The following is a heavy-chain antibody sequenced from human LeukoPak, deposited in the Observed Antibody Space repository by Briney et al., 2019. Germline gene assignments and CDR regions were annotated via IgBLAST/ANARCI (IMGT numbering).Heavy chain of an antibody. V-gene: IGHV1-18*01. Sequence: ASVKCSCKASGYTFTSDGISWVRQARGQGREWMGWISDYNGNTNYAPKLQGRVTMTTDTSTSTAYMEVRSLRSDDTAVYYCAWQGAGTDWFDHWGQGTLVTVSS. D-gene: IGHD6-19*01. J-gene: IGHJ5*02. CDR3: AWQGAGTDWFDH. CDR1: GYTFTSDG. CDR2: ISDYNGNT.